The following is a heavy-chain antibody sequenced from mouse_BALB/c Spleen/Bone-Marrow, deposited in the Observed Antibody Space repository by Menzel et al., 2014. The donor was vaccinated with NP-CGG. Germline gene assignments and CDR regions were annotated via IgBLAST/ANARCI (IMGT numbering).Heavy chain of an antibody. D-gene: IGHD4-1*01. J-gene: IGHJ3*01. CDR2: INPNNCGT. Sequence: QLQQSGPELVKPGASVKIPCKASGYTFTDYNMDWVKQSHGKSLEWIGDINPNNCGTIYNQKFKGKATLTVDKSSSTAYMELRSLTSEDTAVYYCATGTRFAYWGQGTLVTVSA. CDR1: GYTFTDYN. V-gene: IGHV1-18*01. CDR3: ATGTRFAY.